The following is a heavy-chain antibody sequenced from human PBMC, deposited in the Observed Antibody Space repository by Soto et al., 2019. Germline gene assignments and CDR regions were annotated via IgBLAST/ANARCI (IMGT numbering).Heavy chain of an antibody. D-gene: IGHD6-6*01. CDR2: IIPIFGTA. V-gene: IGHV1-69*13. Sequence: WASVKVSCKASGGTFSSYAISWVRQAPGQGLEWMGGIIPIFGTANYAQKFQGRVTITADESTSTAYMELSSLRSEDTAVYYCARHVPFSSSPGWDWFDPWGQGTLVTVSS. CDR3: ARHVPFSSSPGWDWFDP. CDR1: GGTFSSYA. J-gene: IGHJ5*02.